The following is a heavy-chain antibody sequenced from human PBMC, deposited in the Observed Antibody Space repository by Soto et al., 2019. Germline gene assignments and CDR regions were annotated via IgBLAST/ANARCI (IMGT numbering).Heavy chain of an antibody. J-gene: IGHJ6*02. CDR1: GGTFGNSA. CDR2: ISPIFPTP. D-gene: IGHD3-3*02. Sequence: QVQLVQSGAEVKKPGSSVTVSCKASGGTFGNSAISWVRQAPGQGLEWMGGISPIFPTPDYAQKFQGRVTITADESTSTAYMELTSLRSEDTAVYYCARDKDRQQLGGNYYYGIDVWGQGTTVTVSS. CDR3: ARDKDRQQLGGNYYYGIDV. V-gene: IGHV1-69*12.